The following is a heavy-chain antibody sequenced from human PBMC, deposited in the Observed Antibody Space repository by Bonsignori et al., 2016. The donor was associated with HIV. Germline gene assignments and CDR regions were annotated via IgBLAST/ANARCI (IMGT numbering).Heavy chain of an antibody. Sequence: SETLSLTCAVSGYSISSGYYWGWIRQPPGKGLEWIGSIYHSGSTYYNPSLKSRVTISVDTSKNQFSLKLSSVTAADTAVYYCARYYGYSYGLGADYWGQGTLVTVSS. V-gene: IGHV4-38-2*01. CDR3: ARYYGYSYGLGADY. CDR2: IYHSGST. J-gene: IGHJ4*02. D-gene: IGHD5-18*01. CDR1: GYSISSGYY.